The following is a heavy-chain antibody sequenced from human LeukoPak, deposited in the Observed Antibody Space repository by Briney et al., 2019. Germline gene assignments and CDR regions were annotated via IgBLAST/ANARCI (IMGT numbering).Heavy chain of an antibody. Sequence: PGGSLRLSCAASGFTFSSYSMNWVRQAPGKGLEWVSYISSSSSPIYYADSVKGRFTISRDNAKNSLYLQMNSLRAEDMAVYYCARDGDGYNADYWGQGTLVTVSS. D-gene: IGHD5-24*01. CDR1: GFTFSSYS. CDR2: ISSSSSPI. J-gene: IGHJ4*02. CDR3: ARDGDGYNADY. V-gene: IGHV3-48*01.